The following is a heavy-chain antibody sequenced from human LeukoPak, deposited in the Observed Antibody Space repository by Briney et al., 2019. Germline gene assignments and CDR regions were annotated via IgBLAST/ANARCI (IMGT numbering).Heavy chain of an antibody. J-gene: IGHJ4*02. CDR1: GGSFSGYY. CDR3: ARGPSTIFGVVIIRGYFDY. V-gene: IGHV4-34*01. CDR2: INHSGST. D-gene: IGHD3-3*01. Sequence: SETLSLTCAVYGGSFSGYYWSWIRQPPGKGLEWIGEINHSGSTNYNPSLKSRVTISVDTSKNQFSLKLSSVTAADTAVYYCARGPSTIFGVVIIRGYFDYWGQGTLVTVSP.